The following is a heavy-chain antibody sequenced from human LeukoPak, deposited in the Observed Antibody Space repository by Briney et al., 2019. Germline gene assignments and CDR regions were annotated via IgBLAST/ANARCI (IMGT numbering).Heavy chain of an antibody. J-gene: IGHJ3*02. V-gene: IGHV4-4*07. CDR3: ARSPSNIATKHDNAFDI. D-gene: IGHD6-13*01. CDR2: IYTSGST. Sequence: LETLSLTCTVSGGSISSYYWSWIRQPAGKGLEWIGRIYTSGSTNYNPSLKSRVTMSVDTSKNQFSLKLSSVTAADTAVYYCARSPSNIATKHDNAFDIWGQGTMVTVSS. CDR1: GGSISSYY.